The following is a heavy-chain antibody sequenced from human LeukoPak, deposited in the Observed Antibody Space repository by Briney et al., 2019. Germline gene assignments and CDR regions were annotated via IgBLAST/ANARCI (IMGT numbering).Heavy chain of an antibody. J-gene: IGHJ4*02. D-gene: IGHD6-13*01. V-gene: IGHV3-74*01. Sequence: GGSLRLSCAASGFTFSSYWMHWVRQAPGKGLVWVSRINSDGSSTSYADSVRGRFSISRDNAKNTLYLQMNSLRAEDTAVYYCAKDWSPASGGGGYFDYWGQGTLVTVSS. CDR1: GFTFSSYW. CDR2: INSDGSST. CDR3: AKDWSPASGGGGYFDY.